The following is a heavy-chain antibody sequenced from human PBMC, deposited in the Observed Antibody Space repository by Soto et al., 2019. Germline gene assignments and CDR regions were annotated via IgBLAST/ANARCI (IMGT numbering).Heavy chain of an antibody. CDR1: GGSISSGDYY. J-gene: IGHJ6*02. Sequence: SETQCLTCTVSGGSISSGDYYWSWLRQPPGKGLEWIGYIYYSGSTYYNPSLKSRVTISVDTSKNQFSLKLSSVTAADTAVYYCARDHMGPLKLLWFGPYGMDVWGQGTTVTVSS. V-gene: IGHV4-30-4*01. CDR2: IYYSGST. D-gene: IGHD3-10*01. CDR3: ARDHMGPLKLLWFGPYGMDV.